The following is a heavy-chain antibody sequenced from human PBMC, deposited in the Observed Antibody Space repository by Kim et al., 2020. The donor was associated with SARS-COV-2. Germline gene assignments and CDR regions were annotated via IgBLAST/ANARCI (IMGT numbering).Heavy chain of an antibody. J-gene: IGHJ4*02. V-gene: IGHV1-69*13. Sequence: SVKVSCKASGGTFSSYAISWVRQAPGQGLEWMGGIIPIFGTANYAQKFQGRVTITADESTSTAYMELSSLRSEDTAVYYCASRYCSSTSCYNSLVDYWGQGTLVTVSS. CDR2: IIPIFGTA. CDR3: ASRYCSSTSCYNSLVDY. D-gene: IGHD2-2*02. CDR1: GGTFSSYA.